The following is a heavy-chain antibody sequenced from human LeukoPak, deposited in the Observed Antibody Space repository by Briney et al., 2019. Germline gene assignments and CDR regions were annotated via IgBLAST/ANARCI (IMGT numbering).Heavy chain of an antibody. CDR3: AKSYNGYESKPDY. Sequence: PSGGSLRLSCAASGFTFSSYAMSWVRQAPGKGLEWVSSISNSGGRTFYTDSVKGRFTISRDNSKITLYLQMNSLRAEDTAVYYCAKSYNGYESKPDYWGQGTLVTVSS. CDR2: ISNSGGRT. J-gene: IGHJ4*02. V-gene: IGHV3-23*01. CDR1: GFTFSSYA. D-gene: IGHD5-12*01.